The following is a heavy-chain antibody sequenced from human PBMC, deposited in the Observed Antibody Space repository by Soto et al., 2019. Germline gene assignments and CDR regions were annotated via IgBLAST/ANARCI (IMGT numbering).Heavy chain of an antibody. D-gene: IGHD1-1*01. CDR2: IYYSGST. CDR1: GGSISSSSYY. CDR3: ARLRRGSPATG. J-gene: IGHJ4*02. Sequence: PSETLSLTCTVSGGSISSSSYYWGWIRQPPGKGLEWIGSIYYSGSTYYNPSLKSRVTISVDTSKNQFSLKLSSVTAADTAVYYCARLRRGSPATGWGQGTLVTVS. V-gene: IGHV4-39*01.